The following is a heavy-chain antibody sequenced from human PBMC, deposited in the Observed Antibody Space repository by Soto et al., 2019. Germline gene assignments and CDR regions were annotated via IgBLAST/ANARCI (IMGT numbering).Heavy chain of an antibody. Sequence: GGSLRLSCAVSGFSVSSKYMSWVRQAAGKGLEWVSVIYAGSITFYAGSVKGRFTISKDDSKNSLYLQMNSLRAEDTAVYYCARIPYDNSGTIFDPWGQGTLVTVSS. J-gene: IGHJ5*02. CDR3: ARIPYDNSGTIFDP. V-gene: IGHV3-53*01. CDR1: GFSVSSKY. D-gene: IGHD3-22*01. CDR2: IYAGSIT.